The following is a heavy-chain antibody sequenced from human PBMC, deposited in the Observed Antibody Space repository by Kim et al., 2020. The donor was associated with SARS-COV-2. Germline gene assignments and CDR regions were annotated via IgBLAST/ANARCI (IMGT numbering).Heavy chain of an antibody. V-gene: IGHV1-18*01. J-gene: IGHJ6*02. CDR3: ARVRASAGQVLDGARMDV. CDR1: GYTFTSYG. D-gene: IGHD3-3*02. CDR2: ISAYNGNT. Sequence: ASVKVSCKASGYTFTSYGISWVRQAPGQGLEWMGWISAYNGNTNYAQKLQGRVTMTTDTSTSTAYMELRSLRSDDTAVYYCARVRASAGQVLDGARMDVWGQGTTVTVSS.